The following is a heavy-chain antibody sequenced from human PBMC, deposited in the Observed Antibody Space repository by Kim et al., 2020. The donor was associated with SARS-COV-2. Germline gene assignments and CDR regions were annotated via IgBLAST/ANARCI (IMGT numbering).Heavy chain of an antibody. Sequence: SETLSLTCTVSGGSISSSSYYWGWIRQPPGKGLEWIGSIYYSGSTYYNPSLKSRVTISVDTSKNQFSLKLSSVTAADTAVYYCARPQNRGSGWYHWGQGTLVTVSS. V-gene: IGHV4-39*01. CDR3: ARPQNRGSGWYH. J-gene: IGHJ5*02. CDR2: IYYSGST. D-gene: IGHD6-19*01. CDR1: GGSISSSSYY.